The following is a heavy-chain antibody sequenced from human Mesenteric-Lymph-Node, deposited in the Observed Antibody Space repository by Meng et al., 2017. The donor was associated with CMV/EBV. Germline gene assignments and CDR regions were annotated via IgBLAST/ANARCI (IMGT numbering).Heavy chain of an antibody. CDR2: TYSGDHNT. V-gene: IGHV3-23*03. D-gene: IGHD2-15*01. CDR1: GCSFSSDA. Sequence: GGSLRLSCVVSGCSFSSDAMSWVRQAPGQGLEWVSVTYSGDHNTYYADSVKGRFTISRDNSKNAVYLQMNSLRVEDSAIYYCVKGQGRWYFGYWGQGTLVTVSS. J-gene: IGHJ4*02. CDR3: VKGQGRWYFGY.